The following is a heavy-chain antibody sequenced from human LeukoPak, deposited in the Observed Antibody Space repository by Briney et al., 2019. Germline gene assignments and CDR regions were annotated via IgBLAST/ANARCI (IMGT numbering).Heavy chain of an antibody. Sequence: SETLSLTCTVSGGSISGYYWSWIRQPAGKGLKWIGRIYTSGNTNYNPSLKSRVTMSVDTSRNQFSLKLSSVTAADTAVYYCARDSYDSSGYCYFDYWGQGTLVTVSS. V-gene: IGHV4-4*07. D-gene: IGHD3-22*01. CDR2: IYTSGNT. CDR3: ARDSYDSSGYCYFDY. J-gene: IGHJ4*02. CDR1: GGSISGYY.